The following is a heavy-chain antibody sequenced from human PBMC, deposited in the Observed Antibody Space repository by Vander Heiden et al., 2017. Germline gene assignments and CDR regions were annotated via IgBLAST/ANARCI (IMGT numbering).Heavy chain of an antibody. V-gene: IGHV1-3*01. J-gene: IGHJ4*02. D-gene: IGHD3-10*01. Sequence: QVQLVQSGAEVKKPGASVKGSCKASGYTFTSYAIHWVREAPGHSREWMGGSNAGNGSTKDYQRCQGRVTSTRDTSARTGYMEVSSLRSEDTAVYYCASDDSPEAHYHLSGANVPFDHWGQGTLVTVPS. CDR3: ASDDSPEAHYHLSGANVPFDH. CDR2: SNAGNGST. CDR1: GYTFTSYA.